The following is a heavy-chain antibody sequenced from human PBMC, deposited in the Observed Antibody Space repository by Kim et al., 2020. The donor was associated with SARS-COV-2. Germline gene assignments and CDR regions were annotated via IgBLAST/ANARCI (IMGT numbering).Heavy chain of an antibody. Sequence: SVKVSCKASGGTFSSYTISWVRQAPGQGLEWMGRIIPILGIANYAQKFQGRVTITADKSTSTAYMELSSLRSEDTAVYYCARDLPPGLHGSGSYYNKPTPDHYYYGMDVWGQGTTVTVSS. V-gene: IGHV1-69*04. CDR2: IIPILGIA. CDR3: ARDLPPGLHGSGSYYNKPTPDHYYYGMDV. J-gene: IGHJ6*02. CDR1: GGTFSSYT. D-gene: IGHD3-10*01.